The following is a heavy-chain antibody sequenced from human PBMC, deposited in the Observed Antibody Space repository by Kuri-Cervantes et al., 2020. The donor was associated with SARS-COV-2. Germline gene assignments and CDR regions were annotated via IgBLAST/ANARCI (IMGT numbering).Heavy chain of an antibody. CDR1: GCTFTSYY. D-gene: IGHD3-22*01. V-gene: IGHV1-46*01. CDR2: INPSGGST. CDR3: ARDPSSSVEAGNWFDP. Sequence: ASVKVSCKASGCTFTSYYMHWVRQAPGQGLEWMGIINPSGGSTSYAQKFQGRVTMTRDTSTSTVYMELSSLRSEDTAVYYCARDPSSSVEAGNWFDPWGQGTLVTCYS. J-gene: IGHJ5*02.